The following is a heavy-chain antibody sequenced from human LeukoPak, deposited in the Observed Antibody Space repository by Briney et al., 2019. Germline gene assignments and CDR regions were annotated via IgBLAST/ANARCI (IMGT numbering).Heavy chain of an antibody. V-gene: IGHV3-30*03. CDR1: GFTFNLFS. D-gene: IGHD3-9*01. CDR2: TSDDESNK. J-gene: IGHJ4*01. CDR3: ARSRLGLWLSVIDY. Sequence: GGSLRLSCEASGFTFNLFSMHWIRQTPGKGLEWVSATSDDESNKLYADSVKGRFTISRDNSRDTVYLQMNNLRLDDAGTYYCARSRLGLWLSVIDYWGRGSLVTVSA.